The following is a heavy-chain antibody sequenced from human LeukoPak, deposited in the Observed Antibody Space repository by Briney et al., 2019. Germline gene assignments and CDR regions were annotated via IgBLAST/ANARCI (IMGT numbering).Heavy chain of an antibody. Sequence: GGSLRLSCAASGFTFSSYAMHWVRQAPGKGLEWVAVISYDGSNKYYADSVKGRFTISRDNSKNTLYLQMNSLRAEDTAVYYCARALNSRGYFDYWGQGTLVTVSS. D-gene: IGHD4-23*01. CDR3: ARALNSRGYFDY. V-gene: IGHV3-30-3*01. CDR1: GFTFSSYA. CDR2: ISYDGSNK. J-gene: IGHJ4*02.